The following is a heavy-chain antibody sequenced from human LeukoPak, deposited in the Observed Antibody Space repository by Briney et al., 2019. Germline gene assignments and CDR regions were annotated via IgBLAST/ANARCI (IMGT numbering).Heavy chain of an antibody. D-gene: IGHD3-10*01. V-gene: IGHV4-59*01. J-gene: IGHJ3*02. CDR2: IYYSGST. CDR1: GDSLRSYY. Sequence: SETLCLTCGVSGDSLRSYYWRCIRQTPGKGLEWVRYIYYSGSTNYNPSLKSRVTISLDTSKNQFSLNLSSVTAADTAVSYCARSSYYYGADAFDIWGQGTMV. CDR3: ARSSYYYGADAFDI.